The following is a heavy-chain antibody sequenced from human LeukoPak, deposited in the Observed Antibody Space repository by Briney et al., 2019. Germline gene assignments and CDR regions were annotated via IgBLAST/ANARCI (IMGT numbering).Heavy chain of an antibody. J-gene: IGHJ3*02. CDR1: GYTFTSYG. CDR2: ISAYNGNT. D-gene: IGHD3-9*01. Sequence: GASVKVSCKASGYTFTSYGISWVRQAPGQGLEWMGLISAYNGNTNYAQKLQGRVTMTTDTSTSTAYMELRSLRSDDTAVYYSARAPDESVSLLRYFDWLLFDAFDIWGQGTMVTVSS. CDR3: ARAPDESVSLLRYFDWLLFDAFDI. V-gene: IGHV1-18*01.